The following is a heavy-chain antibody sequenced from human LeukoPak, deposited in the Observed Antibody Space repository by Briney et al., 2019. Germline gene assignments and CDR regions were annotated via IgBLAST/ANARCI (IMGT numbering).Heavy chain of an antibody. CDR2: ISGSGGST. J-gene: IGHJ4*02. Sequence: PAGSLTLSCAASGFTFSSYAMSWVRQAPGKGLEWVSVISGSGGSTYSADSVKGRFTISRDNSKNTLYLQMNSLRAEDTAVYFCAKSQDGGRLFHFDYWGQGTLDPVSS. CDR1: GFTFSSYA. D-gene: IGHD1-26*01. CDR3: AKSQDGGRLFHFDY. V-gene: IGHV3-23*01.